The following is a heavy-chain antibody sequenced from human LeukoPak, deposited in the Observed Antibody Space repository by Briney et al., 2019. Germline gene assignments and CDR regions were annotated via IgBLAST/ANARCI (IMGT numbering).Heavy chain of an antibody. CDR2: INPNSGGT. J-gene: IGHJ3*02. V-gene: IGHV1-2*02. CDR1: GYTFTGYY. Sequence: ASVKVSCKASGYTFTGYYMHWVRQAPGQGLEWMGWINPNSGGTNYAQQFQGRVTMTRDTSISTAYMELSRLRSDDTAVYYCARSNPDIVVVPAAIGNAFDIWGQGTMVTVSS. D-gene: IGHD2-2*02. CDR3: ARSNPDIVVVPAAIGNAFDI.